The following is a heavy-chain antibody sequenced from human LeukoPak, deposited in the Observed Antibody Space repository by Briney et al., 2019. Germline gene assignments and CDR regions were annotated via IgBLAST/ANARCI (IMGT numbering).Heavy chain of an antibody. V-gene: IGHV4-30-4*01. CDR1: GGSISSGDYY. J-gene: IGHJ4*02. CDR3: ARSSRYSSGEIDY. CDR2: IYYSGST. Sequence: SETLSLTCTVSGGSISSGDYYWSWIRQPPGKGLEWIGYIYYSGSTYYNPSLKSRVTISVDTSKNRFSLKLSSVTAADTAVYYCARSSRYSSGEIDYWGQGTLVTVSS. D-gene: IGHD6-19*01.